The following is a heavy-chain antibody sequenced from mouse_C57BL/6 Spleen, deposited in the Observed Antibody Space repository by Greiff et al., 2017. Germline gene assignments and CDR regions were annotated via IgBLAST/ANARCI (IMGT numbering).Heavy chain of an antibody. CDR1: GYTFTSYW. V-gene: IGHV1-5*01. J-gene: IGHJ4*01. Sequence: VQLQQSGTVLARPGASVKMSCKTSGYTFTSYWMHWVKQRPGQGLEWIGAIYPGNSDTSYNQKFKGTAKLTAFTSASTAYMELSSLTNEDSAVYYCTGAYYSNYVYAMDYWGQGTSVTVSS. D-gene: IGHD2-5*01. CDR3: TGAYYSNYVYAMDY. CDR2: IYPGNSDT.